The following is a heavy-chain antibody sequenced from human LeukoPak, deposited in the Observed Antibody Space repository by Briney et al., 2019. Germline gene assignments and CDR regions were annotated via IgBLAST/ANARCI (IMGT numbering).Heavy chain of an antibody. CDR1: GFTFSSYA. CDR3: ARCAVLPEYHFDY. Sequence: PGRSLRLSCAASGFTFSSYAMHWVRQAPGKGLEWVSSISSSSSYIYYADSVKGRFTISRDNAKNSLYLQMNSLRAEDTAVYYCARCAVLPEYHFDYWGQGTLVTVSS. V-gene: IGHV3-21*01. J-gene: IGHJ4*02. CDR2: ISSSSSYI. D-gene: IGHD2-2*02.